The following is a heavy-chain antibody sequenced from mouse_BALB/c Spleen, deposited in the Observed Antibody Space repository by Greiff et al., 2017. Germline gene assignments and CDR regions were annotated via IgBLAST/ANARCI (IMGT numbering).Heavy chain of an antibody. CDR2: IDTSDSYT. CDR3: ARYYYGTYYFDY. D-gene: IGHD1-1*01. CDR1: GYTFTDYW. V-gene: IGHV1-69*01. Sequence: VQLQQPGAELVMPGASVKMSCKASGYTFTDYWMHWVKQRPGQGLEWIGAIDTSDSYTSYNQKFKGKATLTVDESSSTAYMQLSSLTSEDSAVYYCARYYYGTYYFDYWGQGTTLTVSS. J-gene: IGHJ2*01.